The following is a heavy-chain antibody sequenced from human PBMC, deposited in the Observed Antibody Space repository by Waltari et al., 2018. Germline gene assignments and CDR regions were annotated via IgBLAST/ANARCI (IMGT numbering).Heavy chain of an antibody. J-gene: IGHJ4*02. Sequence: QVQLQESGPGLVKPSETLSLTCTVSGGSLSSPSWSWIRQPPGKGLEWIGYIYYSGSTNYNPSLKSRVTISVDTSKNQFSLKLSSVTAADTAVYYCARGLVATGDWGQGTLVTVSS. CDR1: GGSLSSPS. D-gene: IGHD5-12*01. CDR2: IYYSGST. V-gene: IGHV4-59*11. CDR3: ARGLVATGD.